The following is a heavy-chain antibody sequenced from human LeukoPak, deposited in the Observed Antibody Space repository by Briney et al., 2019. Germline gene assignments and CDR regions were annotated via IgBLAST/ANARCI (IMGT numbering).Heavy chain of an antibody. Sequence: PGRSLRLSCAASGFTFSSYAMRWVRQAPGKGLEWVAVISYDGSNKYYADSVKGRFTISRDNSKNTLYLQMNSLRAEDTAVYYCAKGNWNDGGLRFDPWGQGTLVTVSS. J-gene: IGHJ5*02. V-gene: IGHV3-30-3*01. D-gene: IGHD1-1*01. CDR2: ISYDGSNK. CDR3: AKGNWNDGGLRFDP. CDR1: GFTFSSYA.